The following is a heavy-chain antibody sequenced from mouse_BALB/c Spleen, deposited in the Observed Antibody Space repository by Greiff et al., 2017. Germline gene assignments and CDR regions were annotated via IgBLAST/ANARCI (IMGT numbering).Heavy chain of an antibody. J-gene: IGHJ4*01. CDR1: GFTFNTYA. Sequence: EVQVVESGGGLVQPKGSLKLSCAASGFTFNTYAMNWVRQAPGKGLEWVARIRSKSNNYATYYADSVKDRFTISRDDSQSMLYLQMNNLQTEDTAMYYYVRQGGLRPHYYAMDYWGQGTSVTVSS. V-gene: IGHV10-1*02. D-gene: IGHD1-2*01. CDR2: IRSKSNNYAT. CDR3: VRQGGLRPHYYAMDY.